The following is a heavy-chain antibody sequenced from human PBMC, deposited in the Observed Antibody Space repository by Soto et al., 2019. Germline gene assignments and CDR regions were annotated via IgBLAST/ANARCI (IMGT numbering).Heavy chain of an antibody. J-gene: IGHJ4*02. CDR1: GFTFSSHA. Sequence: RGSLRLSCAASGFTFSSHALSWVRQAPGKGLEWVSTVSGSGASTYYADSVKGRFTISRDNSKNTLYLQMNSLRAGDTAVYYCAKVKDYLDSSGYSGFDHWGQETPATVSS. CDR3: AKVKDYLDSSGYSGFDH. D-gene: IGHD3-22*01. V-gene: IGHV3-23*01. CDR2: VSGSGAST.